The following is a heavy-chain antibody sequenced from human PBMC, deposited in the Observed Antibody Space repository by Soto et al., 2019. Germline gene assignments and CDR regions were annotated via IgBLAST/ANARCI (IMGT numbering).Heavy chain of an antibody. CDR1: GGSISSGGYS. CDR2: IYHGEST. CDR3: ARAEGGIFDY. Sequence: QLQLQESGSGLVKPSQTLSLTCAVSGGSISSGGYSWSWIRQPPGKGLEWIGYIYHGESTYYNPSLKSRVSISVDRSKNQFSLKLSSVTAADTAVYYCARAEGGIFDYWGQGTLVTVSS. J-gene: IGHJ4*02. V-gene: IGHV4-30-2*01.